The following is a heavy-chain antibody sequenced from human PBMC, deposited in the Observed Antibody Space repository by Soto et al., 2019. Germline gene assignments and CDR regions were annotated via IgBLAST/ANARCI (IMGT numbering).Heavy chain of an antibody. CDR2: IIPIFGTA. CDR1: GGTFSSYA. D-gene: IGHD4-17*01. Sequence: ASVKVSCKASGGTFSSYAISWVRQAPGQGLEWMGGIIPIFGTANYAQKFQGRVTITADESTSTAYMELSSLRSEDTAVYYCATLGEVETTVVTPFVWGQGTLVTVSS. J-gene: IGHJ4*02. CDR3: ATLGEVETTVVTPFV. V-gene: IGHV1-69*13.